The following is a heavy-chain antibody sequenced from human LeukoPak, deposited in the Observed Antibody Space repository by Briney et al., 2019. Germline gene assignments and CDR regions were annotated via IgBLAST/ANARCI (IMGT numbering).Heavy chain of an antibody. CDR2: INSDSGDT. D-gene: IGHD2-2*01. V-gene: IGHV1-2*02. Sequence: GASVKVSCKASGYSFTGYYSNWVRQAPGQGLEWMGWINSDSGDTKYAQKFQGRVTMTRDTSISTAYMELSSLMSDDMAVYYCARDQGDYYCTSTTCSGGAFDFWGQGTMVTVSS. CDR3: ARDQGDYYCTSTTCSGGAFDF. CDR1: GYSFTGYY. J-gene: IGHJ3*01.